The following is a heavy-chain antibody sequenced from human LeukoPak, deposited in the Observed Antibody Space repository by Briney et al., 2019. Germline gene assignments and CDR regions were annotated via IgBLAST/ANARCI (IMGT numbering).Heavy chain of an antibody. CDR3: ARGGYSYGF. CDR1: GGSFSGYY. D-gene: IGHD5-18*01. J-gene: IGHJ4*02. V-gene: IGHV4-34*01. CDR2: INHSGST. Sequence: SETLSLTCAVYGGSFSGYYWSWIRQPPGKGLEWIGEINHSGSTNYNPSLKSRVTISVDTSKNQFSLKLSSVTAADTAVYYCARGGYSYGFWGQGTLVTVSS.